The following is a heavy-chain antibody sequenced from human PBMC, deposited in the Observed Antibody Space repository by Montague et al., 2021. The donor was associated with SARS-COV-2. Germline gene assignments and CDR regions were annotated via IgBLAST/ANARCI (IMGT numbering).Heavy chain of an antibody. Sequence: TLSLTCTVSGGSISSGGYYWSWIRQHPGKGLEWIGYIYYSGSTYYNPSLKSQVTISVDTSKNQFSLKLSSVTAADTAVYYCARVGRQQLVRLSGMDVWGQGTTVTAS. CDR2: IYYSGST. CDR1: GGSISSGGYY. V-gene: IGHV4-31*01. CDR3: ARVGRQQLVRLSGMDV. D-gene: IGHD6-13*01. J-gene: IGHJ6*02.